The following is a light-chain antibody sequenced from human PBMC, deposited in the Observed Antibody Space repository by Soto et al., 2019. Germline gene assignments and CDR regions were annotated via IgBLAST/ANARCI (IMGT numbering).Light chain of an antibody. V-gene: IGLV2-18*02. CDR2: EVT. J-gene: IGLJ3*02. CDR3: TSYTTRTALV. Sequence: QDALTQPPSGYGSPGQSVTISCIGTSSDIGSYNRVSWYQQSPGTAPKHIVYEVTNRPSGVAGRFSGSKSGNTASLTISGLQAEDEAEYYCTSYTTRTALVFGGGTHPT. CDR1: SSDIGSYNR.